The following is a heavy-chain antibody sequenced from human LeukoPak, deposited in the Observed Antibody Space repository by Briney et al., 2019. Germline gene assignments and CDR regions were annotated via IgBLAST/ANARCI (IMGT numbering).Heavy chain of an antibody. Sequence: GGSLRLSCAASGFTFSSYSMNWVRQAPGKGLEWVSYISSSSTTIYYADSVKGRFTISRDNAKNSLYLQMNSLRAEDTAVYYCAREGFMAGYNRNSHGCFDYWGQGTLVTVSS. CDR3: AREGFMAGYNRNSHGCFDY. J-gene: IGHJ4*02. D-gene: IGHD1-14*01. CDR2: ISSSSTTI. CDR1: GFTFSSYS. V-gene: IGHV3-48*01.